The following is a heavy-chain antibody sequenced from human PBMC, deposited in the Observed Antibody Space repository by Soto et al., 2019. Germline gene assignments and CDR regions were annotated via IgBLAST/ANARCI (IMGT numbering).Heavy chain of an antibody. CDR3: ASYSGYDIDY. CDR1: GDSISSTKYY. D-gene: IGHD5-12*01. CDR2: IYYSGST. J-gene: IGHJ4*02. Sequence: SETLSLTCTVSGDSISSTKYYWGWIRQPPGKGLEWIGSIYYSGSTYYNPSLKSRVTISEDTSKNQLYLKLNSVTAADTVVYYCASYSGYDIDYWGQGALVTVSS. V-gene: IGHV4-39*01.